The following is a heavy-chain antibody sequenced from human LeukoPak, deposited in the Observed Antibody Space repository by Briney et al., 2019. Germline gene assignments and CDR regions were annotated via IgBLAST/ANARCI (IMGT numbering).Heavy chain of an antibody. CDR1: AFTFSSYA. CDR2: ISNSGGST. Sequence: GGSLRLPCTASAFTFSSYAMSWVRQAPGKGLEWVSLISNSGGSTSYADSVRGRFTISRDNSKNTVSLQMNSLRGDDTAVYYCAKELLWGVVGSWGQGSLVTVSS. CDR3: AKELLWGVVGS. D-gene: IGHD3-10*01. J-gene: IGHJ5*02. V-gene: IGHV3-23*01.